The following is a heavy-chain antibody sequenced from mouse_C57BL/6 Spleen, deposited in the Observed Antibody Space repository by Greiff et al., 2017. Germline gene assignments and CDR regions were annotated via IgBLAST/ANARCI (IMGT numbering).Heavy chain of an antibody. CDR1: GYTFTDYY. CDR3: ARYRSHYFDY. V-gene: IGHV1-26*01. CDR2: INPNYGGT. D-gene: IGHD2-14*01. Sequence: EVQLQQSGPELVKPGASVKISCKASGYTFTDYYMNWVKQSHGKSLEWIGDINPNYGGTSYNQKFKGKATLTVDKSSSTAYMELRSLTSEDSAVYYCARYRSHYFDYWGQGTTLTVSS. J-gene: IGHJ2*01.